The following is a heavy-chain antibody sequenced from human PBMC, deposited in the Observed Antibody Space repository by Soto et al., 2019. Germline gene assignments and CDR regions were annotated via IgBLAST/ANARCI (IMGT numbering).Heavy chain of an antibody. V-gene: IGHV1-69*06. D-gene: IGHD2-2*02. Sequence: SVKVSCKASGGTFSSYAISWVRQAPGQGLEWMGGIIPIFGTANYAQKFQGRVTITADKSTSTAYMELSSLRSEDTAVYYCARGSPYCSSTSCYNAYYYYGMDVWG. CDR3: ARGSPYCSSTSCYNAYYYYGMDV. CDR1: GGTFSSYA. J-gene: IGHJ6*04. CDR2: IIPIFGTA.